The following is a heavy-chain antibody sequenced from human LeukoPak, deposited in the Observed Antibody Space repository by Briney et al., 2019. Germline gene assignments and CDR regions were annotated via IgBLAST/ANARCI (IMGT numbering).Heavy chain of an antibody. CDR2: INPSGGST. Sequence: ASVKVSYKASGYTFTSYYMHWVRQAPGQGLEWMGIINPSGGSTSYAQKFQGRVTMTRDTSTSTVYMELSSLRSEDTAVYYCARSQAHGGYFDYWGQGTLVTVSS. CDR1: GYTFTSYY. V-gene: IGHV1-46*01. D-gene: IGHD4-17*01. J-gene: IGHJ4*02. CDR3: ARSQAHGGYFDY.